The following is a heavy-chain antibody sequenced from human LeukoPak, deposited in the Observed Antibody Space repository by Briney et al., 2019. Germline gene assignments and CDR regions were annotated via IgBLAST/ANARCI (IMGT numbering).Heavy chain of an antibody. CDR3: AKVSDYDILTGYYHY. CDR1: GFTFSSYS. D-gene: IGHD3-9*01. Sequence: GGSLRLSCAASGFTFSSYSMNWVRQAPGKGLEWVSCINSGNIYIYYADLVKGRFTISRDNSKNTLYLQMNSLRAEDTAVYYCAKVSDYDILTGYYHYWGQGTLVTVSS. V-gene: IGHV3-21*04. CDR2: INSGNIYI. J-gene: IGHJ4*02.